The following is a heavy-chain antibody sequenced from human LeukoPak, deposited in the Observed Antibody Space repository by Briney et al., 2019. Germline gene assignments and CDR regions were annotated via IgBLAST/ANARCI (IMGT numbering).Heavy chain of an antibody. CDR2: IYYSGST. Sequence: PSETLSLTCTVSGGSISSYYWSWIRQPPGEGLEWIGYIYYSGSTNYNPSLKSRVTISVDTSKNQFSLKLSSVTAADTAVYYCARGRDGYNYGYEYFQHWGQGTLVTVSS. CDR3: ARGRDGYNYGYEYFQH. J-gene: IGHJ1*01. CDR1: GGSISSYY. D-gene: IGHD5-24*01. V-gene: IGHV4-59*01.